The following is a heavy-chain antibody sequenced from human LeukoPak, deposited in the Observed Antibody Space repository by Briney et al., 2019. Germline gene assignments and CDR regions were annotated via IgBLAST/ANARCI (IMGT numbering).Heavy chain of an antibody. CDR2: MYSGSNT. CDR1: GFSVRSNY. Sequence: PGGSLRLSCAASGFSVRSNYMSWVRQSPRKALEWVSIMYSGSNTDYADSVKGRFIISRDHSKNTLYLQMNSLRAEDTAVYYCARDRYCSGGNCYGDAFDIWGQGTMVTVSS. CDR3: ARDRYCSGGNCYGDAFDI. V-gene: IGHV3-53*01. J-gene: IGHJ3*02. D-gene: IGHD2-15*01.